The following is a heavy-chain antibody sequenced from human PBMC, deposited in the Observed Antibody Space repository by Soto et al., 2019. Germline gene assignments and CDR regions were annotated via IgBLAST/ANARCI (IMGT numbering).Heavy chain of an antibody. CDR3: AKATDYYDSSGSKFIY. CDR1: GFTFSSYA. V-gene: IGHV3-23*01. J-gene: IGHJ4*02. D-gene: IGHD3-22*01. Sequence: PGGSLRLSCAASGFTFSSYAMSWVRQAPGKGLEWVSAISGSGGSTYYADSVKGRFTISRDNSKNTLYLQMNSLRAEDAAVYYCAKATDYYDSSGSKFIYWGRGPLGTVAS. CDR2: ISGSGGST.